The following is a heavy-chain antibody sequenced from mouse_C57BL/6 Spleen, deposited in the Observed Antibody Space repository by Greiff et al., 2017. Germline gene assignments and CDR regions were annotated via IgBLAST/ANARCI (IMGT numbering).Heavy chain of an antibody. CDR3: ARGGIYYGDDEGVY. CDR2: MYPGDGDT. D-gene: IGHD2-2*01. Sequence: VTLQESGPELVKPGASVKISCKASGYAFSSSWMNWVKQRPGTGLEGIGRMYPGDGDTNYDWKFKGKATLTADKSSSTAYMQLSSLTSVDSAVYFCARGGIYYGDDEGVYWGQGTTLTVSS. CDR1: GYAFSSSW. J-gene: IGHJ2*01. V-gene: IGHV1-82*01.